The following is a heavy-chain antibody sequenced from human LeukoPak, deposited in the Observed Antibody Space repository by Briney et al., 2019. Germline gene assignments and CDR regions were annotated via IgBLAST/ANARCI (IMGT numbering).Heavy chain of an antibody. V-gene: IGHV4-39*01. J-gene: IGHJ4*02. CDR3: ARHSPVPTVVTPGLLDY. CDR2: IYYSGST. D-gene: IGHD4-23*01. Sequence: SETLSLTCTVSGGSISSSNYYWGWIRPPPGKGLEWIGSIYYSGSTYYNPSLKSRLTISVDRSRTQFSLNLGSVTAADTAVYYCARHSPVPTVVTPGLLDYWGQGTLVTVSS. CDR1: GGSISSSNYY.